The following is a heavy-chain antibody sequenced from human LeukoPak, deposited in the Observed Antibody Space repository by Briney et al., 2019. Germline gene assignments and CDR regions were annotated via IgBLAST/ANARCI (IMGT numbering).Heavy chain of an antibody. CDR1: GFTFSSYG. J-gene: IGHJ3*02. V-gene: IGHV3-23*01. CDR3: ARERGYYDILTGYYSSPPHAFDI. Sequence: GGTLRLSCAASGFTFSSYGMSWVRQAPGKGLEWVSAISGSGGSTYYADSVKGRFTISRDNAKNSLYLQMNSLRAEDTAVYYCARERGYYDILTGYYSSPPHAFDIWGQGTMVTVSS. CDR2: ISGSGGST. D-gene: IGHD3-9*01.